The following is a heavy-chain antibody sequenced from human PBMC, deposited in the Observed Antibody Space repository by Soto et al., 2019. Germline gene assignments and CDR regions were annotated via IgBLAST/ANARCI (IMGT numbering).Heavy chain of an antibody. CDR3: ARGLMVRGVILAFDI. CDR2: IIPILGIA. V-gene: IGHV1-69*02. J-gene: IGHJ3*02. Sequence: QVQLVQSGAEVKKPGSSVKVSCKASGGTFSSDTISWVRQAPGQGLEWMGRIIPILGIANYAQKFQGRVTISADKSTSTAYMDLSSLRSEDTAVYYYARGLMVRGVILAFDIRGQGTMVTVSS. D-gene: IGHD3-10*01. CDR1: GGTFSSDT.